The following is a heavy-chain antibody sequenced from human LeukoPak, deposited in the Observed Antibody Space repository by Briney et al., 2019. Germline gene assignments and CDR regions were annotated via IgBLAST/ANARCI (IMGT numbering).Heavy chain of an antibody. J-gene: IGHJ4*02. V-gene: IGHV3-9*01. Sequence: GRSLRLPCVGSGFTFDDYALHWVRQAPGKGLEWVAGISWDSQTRDYAYSVRGRFTISRDNAKNSLYLQMESLTTDDTAFYYCAKDTEQWLVHVYSWGQGARVTVSS. CDR3: AKDTEQWLVHVYS. D-gene: IGHD6-19*01. CDR2: ISWDSQTR. CDR1: GFTFDDYA.